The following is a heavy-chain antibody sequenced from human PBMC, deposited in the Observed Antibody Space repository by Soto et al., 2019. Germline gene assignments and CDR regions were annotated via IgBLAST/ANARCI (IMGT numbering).Heavy chain of an antibody. D-gene: IGHD4-17*01. J-gene: IGHJ6*02. Sequence: LRLSCAASGFTFSSYAMSWVRQAPGKGLEWVSAISGSGGSTYYADSVKGRFTISRDNSKNTLYLQMNSLRAEDTAVYYCAKNDRQANMTTLIYYGMDVWGQGTTVTVSS. CDR3: AKNDRQANMTTLIYYGMDV. CDR2: ISGSGGST. CDR1: GFTFSSYA. V-gene: IGHV3-23*01.